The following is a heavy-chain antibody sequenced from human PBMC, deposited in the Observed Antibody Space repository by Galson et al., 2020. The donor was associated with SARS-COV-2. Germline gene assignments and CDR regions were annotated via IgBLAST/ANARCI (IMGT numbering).Heavy chain of an antibody. CDR3: ARVRTRSGWKYYVDY. V-gene: IGHV3-74*01. CDR2: INSDGSST. D-gene: IGHD6-19*01. CDR1: GFTFSSSW. Sequence: GESLKISCAASGFTFSSSWMHWVRQAPGKGLVWVSRINSDGSSTSYADSVKGRFTISRDNAKNTLYLQMNSLRAEDTAVYYCARVRTRSGWKYYVDYWGQGTLVTVSS. J-gene: IGHJ4*02.